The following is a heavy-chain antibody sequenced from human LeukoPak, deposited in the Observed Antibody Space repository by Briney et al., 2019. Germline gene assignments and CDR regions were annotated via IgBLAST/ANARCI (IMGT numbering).Heavy chain of an antibody. CDR3: ARNLMVRGYYYMDV. CDR2: IIPIFGTA. Sequence: ASVKVSCKASGGTFSSYAISWVRQAPGQGLEWMEGIIPIFGTANYAQKFQGRVTITTDESTSTAYMELSSLRSEDTAVYYCARNLMVRGYYYMDVWGKGTTVTVSS. D-gene: IGHD3-10*01. J-gene: IGHJ6*03. CDR1: GGTFSSYA. V-gene: IGHV1-69*05.